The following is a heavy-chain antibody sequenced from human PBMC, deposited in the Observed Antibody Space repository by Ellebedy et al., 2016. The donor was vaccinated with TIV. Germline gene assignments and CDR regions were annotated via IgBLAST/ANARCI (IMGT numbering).Heavy chain of an antibody. Sequence: SETLSLTXAVYGGSFSGYYWSWIRQPPGKGLEWIGEINHSGSTNYNPSLKSRVTISVDTSKNQFSLKLSSVTAADTAVYYCARGSIPGIAVAGNWGQGTLVTVSS. CDR1: GGSFSGYY. D-gene: IGHD6-19*01. J-gene: IGHJ4*02. CDR3: ARGSIPGIAVAGN. V-gene: IGHV4-34*01. CDR2: INHSGST.